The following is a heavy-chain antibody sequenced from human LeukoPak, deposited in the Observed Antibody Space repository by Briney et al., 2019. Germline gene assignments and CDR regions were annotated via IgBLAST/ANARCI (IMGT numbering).Heavy chain of an antibody. CDR2: IYHSGST. CDR1: GYSISSGYY. V-gene: IGHV4-38-2*02. J-gene: IGHJ3*02. D-gene: IGHD6-13*01. CDR3: ARDSSSSWYDAFDI. Sequence: SETLSLTCTVSGYSISSGYYWGWIRQPPGKGLEWIGSIYHSGSTYYNPSLKSRVTIAVDTSKNQFSLKLSSVTAADTAVYYCARDSSSSWYDAFDIWGQGTMVTVSS.